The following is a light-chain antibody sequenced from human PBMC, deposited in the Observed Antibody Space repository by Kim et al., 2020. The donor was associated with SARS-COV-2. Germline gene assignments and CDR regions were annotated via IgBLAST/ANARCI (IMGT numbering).Light chain of an antibody. CDR2: AAS. Sequence: ASVGGRVTISSRASQSMSIYLNWYQRKTGRAPKLLIYAASSLQSGVPSRFSGSGSGTDFTLTISSLQPEDFETYYCQQSYSTPGTFGQGTKLEI. CDR1: QSMSIY. CDR3: QQSYSTPGT. V-gene: IGKV1-39*01. J-gene: IGKJ2*01.